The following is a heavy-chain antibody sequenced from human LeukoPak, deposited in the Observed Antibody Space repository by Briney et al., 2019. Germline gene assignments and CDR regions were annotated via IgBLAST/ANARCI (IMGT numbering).Heavy chain of an antibody. J-gene: IGHJ4*02. CDR2: IYYSGNT. D-gene: IGHD3-22*01. CDR1: GGSISSSSYY. CDR3: ARDNYDSSG. V-gene: IGHV4-39*02. Sequence: SETLSLTCTVSGGSISSSSYYWGWIRQPPGKGLEWIGSIYYSGNTYYNPSLKSRVTISVDTSKNQFSLKLSSVTAADTAVYYCARDNYDSSGWGQGTLVTVSS.